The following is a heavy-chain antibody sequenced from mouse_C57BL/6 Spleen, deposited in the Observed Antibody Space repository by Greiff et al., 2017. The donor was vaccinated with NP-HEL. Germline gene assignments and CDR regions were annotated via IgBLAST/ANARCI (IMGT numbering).Heavy chain of an antibody. CDR3: TGGDSNYPLFAY. Sequence: EVQGVESGGGLVQPGGSMKLSCVASGFTFSNYWMNWVRQSPEKGLEWVAQIRLKSDNYATHYAESVKGRFTISRDDSKSSVYLQMNNLRAEDTGIYYCTGGDSNYPLFAYWGQGTLVTVSA. D-gene: IGHD2-5*01. V-gene: IGHV6-3*01. CDR2: IRLKSDNYAT. CDR1: GFTFSNYW. J-gene: IGHJ3*01.